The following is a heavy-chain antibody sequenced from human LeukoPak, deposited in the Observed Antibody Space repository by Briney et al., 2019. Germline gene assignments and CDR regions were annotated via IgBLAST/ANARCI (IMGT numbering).Heavy chain of an antibody. D-gene: IGHD4-17*01. Sequence: PSETLSLTCSVSGGSISSGDYYCSWIRQHPGKGLEWIGYIYSSGSTHYNPSLKSRVTISKDTSKNQFSLKLSSVTPADTAVYYCARDRGDCGDYGTFDVWGQGTMVTVSS. CDR1: GGSISSGDYY. J-gene: IGHJ3*01. CDR3: ARDRGDCGDYGTFDV. V-gene: IGHV4-31*03. CDR2: IYSSGST.